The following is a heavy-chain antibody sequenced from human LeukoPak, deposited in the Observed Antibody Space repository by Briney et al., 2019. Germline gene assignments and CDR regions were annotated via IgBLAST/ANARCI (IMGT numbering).Heavy chain of an antibody. CDR1: GGSISSGGYY. V-gene: IGHV4-31*03. D-gene: IGHD3-9*01. J-gene: IGHJ6*02. Sequence: SETLSLTCTVSGGSISSGGYYWSWIRQHPGKGLEWIGYIYYSGSTYYNPSLKSRVTISVDTSKNQFSLKLSSVTAADTAVYYCARDPSYYDILTGYFYGMDVWGQGTTVTDSS. CDR2: IYYSGST. CDR3: ARDPSYYDILTGYFYGMDV.